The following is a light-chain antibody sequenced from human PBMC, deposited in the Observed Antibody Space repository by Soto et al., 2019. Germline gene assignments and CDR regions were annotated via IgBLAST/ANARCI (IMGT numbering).Light chain of an antibody. V-gene: IGKV3-15*01. CDR3: QEYSNWPFT. CDR1: QSVSSN. Sequence: EIVMTQSPATLSVSPGEGATLSCRASQSVSSNLAWYQQKPGQAPRLLIFGASTRATGIPARFSGSGSGAEFPLTNGALQSEGFELYYCQEYSNWPFTFGGGTKVVIK. J-gene: IGKJ4*01. CDR2: GAS.